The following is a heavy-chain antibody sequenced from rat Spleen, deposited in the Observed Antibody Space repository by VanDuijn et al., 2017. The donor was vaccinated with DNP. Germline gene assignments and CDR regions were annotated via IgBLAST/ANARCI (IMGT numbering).Heavy chain of an antibody. CDR3: TTLNFYASLSEYFDY. CDR1: GFTFNNYW. J-gene: IGHJ2*01. V-gene: IGHV5-31*01. CDR2: ITSSGGST. D-gene: IGHD1-12*01. Sequence: EVQLVESGGDLVQPGRSLKLSCVASGFTFNNYWMTWIRQVPGKGLEWVASITSSGGSTYYPDSVKGRFTISRDNAENTLYLQMDSLRSEDTATYYCTTLNFYASLSEYFDYWGQGVMVTVSS.